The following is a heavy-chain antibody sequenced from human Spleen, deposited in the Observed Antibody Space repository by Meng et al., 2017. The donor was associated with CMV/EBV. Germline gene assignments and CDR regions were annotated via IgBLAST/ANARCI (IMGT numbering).Heavy chain of an antibody. J-gene: IGHJ4*02. Sequence: GESLKISCAASGFTFSFYSMHWVRQAPGKGLEWVSYISSSGSTIYYADSVKGRFTISRDNAKNSLYLQMNSLRAEDTAVYYCASLEWLSQWGQGTLVTVSS. CDR1: GFTFSFYS. CDR3: ASLEWLSQ. V-gene: IGHV3-48*03. D-gene: IGHD3-3*01. CDR2: ISSSGSTI.